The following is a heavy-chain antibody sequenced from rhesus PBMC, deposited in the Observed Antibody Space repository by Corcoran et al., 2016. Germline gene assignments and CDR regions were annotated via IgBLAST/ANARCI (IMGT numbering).Heavy chain of an antibody. V-gene: IGHV4-169*01. CDR3: VRGATGTTFDY. CDR2: IYGSGSST. Sequence: QLQLQESGPGLVKPSETLSVTCAVPGGSIRSSYGSWIRQACGKGLEWIGYIYGSGSSTNYNPSLKSRVTLSVDTSKNQFSLKLSSVTAADTAVYYCVRGATGTTFDYWGQGVLVTVSS. J-gene: IGHJ4*01. CDR1: GGSIRSSY. D-gene: IGHD1-26*01.